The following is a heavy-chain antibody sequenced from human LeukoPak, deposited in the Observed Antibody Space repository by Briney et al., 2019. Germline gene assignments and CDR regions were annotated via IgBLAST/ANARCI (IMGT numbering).Heavy chain of an antibody. J-gene: IGHJ6*03. CDR3: ARWVTMVRGVTYYYMDV. Sequence: ASVKVSCKASGGAFNNYAISWVRQAPGQGLEWMGGIIPIFGTANYAQNFQGRVTITTDESTSTAYMELSSLRSEDTAVYYCARWVTMVRGVTYYYMDVRGKGTSVTVSS. V-gene: IGHV1-69*05. D-gene: IGHD3-10*01. CDR1: GGAFNNYA. CDR2: IIPIFGTA.